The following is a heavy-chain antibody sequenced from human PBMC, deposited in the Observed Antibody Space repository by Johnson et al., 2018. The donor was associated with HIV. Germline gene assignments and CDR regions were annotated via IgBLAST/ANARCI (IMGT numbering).Heavy chain of an antibody. D-gene: IGHD4-23*01. Sequence: EQLVESGGGLVQPGGSLRLSCAASGFTFDDYGMSWVRQAPGKGLEWVSGINWNGGRTVYADSVKGRLTISRDNAKNTLYLQINSLRAEDTAVYYCANLGDYSGINGFDIWGQGTMVTVSS. V-gene: IGHV3-20*04. CDR1: GFTFDDYG. J-gene: IGHJ3*02. CDR2: INWNGGRT. CDR3: ANLGDYSGINGFDI.